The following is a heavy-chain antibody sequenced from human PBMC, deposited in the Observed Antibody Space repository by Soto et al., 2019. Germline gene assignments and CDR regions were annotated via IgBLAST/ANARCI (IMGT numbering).Heavy chain of an antibody. Sequence: QVQLVESGGGVVKPGGSLRLYCAASGFTFTDHYMSWIRQVPGKGLEWVSYMSNSGSDIYYGDSVKGRFTISRDNAKNSLYLQMNSLRAEDTAVYYCARGHYSLDVWGQGTTVTVSS. J-gene: IGHJ6*02. V-gene: IGHV3-11*01. CDR2: MSNSGSDI. CDR1: GFTFTDHY. CDR3: ARGHYSLDV.